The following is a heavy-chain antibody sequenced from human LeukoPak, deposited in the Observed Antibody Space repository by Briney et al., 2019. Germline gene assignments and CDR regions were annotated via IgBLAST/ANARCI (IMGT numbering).Heavy chain of an antibody. J-gene: IGHJ5*02. CDR2: ITGSGGNT. CDR3: ANVITPKSSPWFDP. CDR1: GFTFSSYA. V-gene: IGHV3-23*01. D-gene: IGHD3-16*01. Sequence: PGGSLRLSCAASGFTFSSYAMSWVRQAPGKGLEWVSAITGSGGNTYYADSVTGRFTISRDNSGNTLYLQMNSLRAEDTALYYCANVITPKSSPWFDPWGQGTLVTVSS.